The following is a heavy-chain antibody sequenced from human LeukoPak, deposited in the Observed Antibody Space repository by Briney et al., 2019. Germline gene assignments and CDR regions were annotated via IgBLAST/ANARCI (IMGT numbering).Heavy chain of an antibody. D-gene: IGHD2-2*02. CDR2: INPNSGGT. J-gene: IGHJ5*02. CDR3: ARDAKDIVVVPAAIGNWFDP. V-gene: IGHV1-2*02. CDR1: GYTFTGYY. Sequence: ASVKVSCKASGYTFTGYYMHWVRQAPGQGLEWMGWINPNSGGTNYAQKFQGRVTMTRDTSISTAYMELSRLRSDDTAVNYCARDAKDIVVVPAAIGNWFDPWGQGTLVTVSS.